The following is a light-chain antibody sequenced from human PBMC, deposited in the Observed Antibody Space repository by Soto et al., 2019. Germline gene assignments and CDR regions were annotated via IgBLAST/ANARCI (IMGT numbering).Light chain of an antibody. CDR2: AAS. Sequence: EIQVTQYTSSLSASVGDRVTITCRASQSISSYLNWYQQKPGKAPKLLIYAASSLQSGVPSRFSGGGSGTDFTLTISSLQPEDFATYYCQESEPFGQGT. J-gene: IGKJ1*01. CDR1: QSISSY. CDR3: QESEP. V-gene: IGKV1-39*01.